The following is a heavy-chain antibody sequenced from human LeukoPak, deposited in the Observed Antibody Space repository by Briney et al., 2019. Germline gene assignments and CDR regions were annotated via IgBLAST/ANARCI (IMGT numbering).Heavy chain of an antibody. CDR1: GFTFSSYA. CDR2: ISYGGSNK. Sequence: GGSLRLSCAASGFTFSSYAMHWVRQAPGKGLEWVAVISYGGSNKYYADSVKGRFTISRDNSKNTLYLQMNSLRAEDTAVYYCARERAGGDAFDIWGQGTMVTVSS. CDR3: ARERAGGDAFDI. D-gene: IGHD3-10*01. J-gene: IGHJ3*02. V-gene: IGHV3-30*01.